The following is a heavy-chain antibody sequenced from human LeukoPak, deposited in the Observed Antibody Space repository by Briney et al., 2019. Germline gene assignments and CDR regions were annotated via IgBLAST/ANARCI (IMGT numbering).Heavy chain of an antibody. J-gene: IGHJ4*02. Sequence: ASVKVSCKVSGYTLTELSMHWVRQAPGKGLEWMGGFDPEDGETIYAQKFQGRVTMTEDASTDTDYMELSSLRSEDTAVYYCATDSSLYSSSWTDLDYWGQGTLVTVSS. CDR3: ATDSSLYSSSWTDLDY. D-gene: IGHD6-13*01. CDR2: FDPEDGET. CDR1: GYTLTELS. V-gene: IGHV1-24*01.